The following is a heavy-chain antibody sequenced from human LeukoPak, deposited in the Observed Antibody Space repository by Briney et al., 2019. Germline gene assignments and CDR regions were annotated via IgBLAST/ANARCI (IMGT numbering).Heavy chain of an antibody. CDR1: GYTFTGYY. CDR2: INPISGGT. CDR3: ASSRVAGYAFDI. D-gene: IGHD6-19*01. V-gene: IGHV1-2*02. J-gene: IGHJ3*02. Sequence: ASVKVSCKASGYTFTGYYMHWVRQAPGQGLEWMGWINPISGGTNYAQNSQGRVTMTRDTSISTAYMEVSRLRSDDTAVYYCASSRVAGYAFDIWGQGTMVTVSS.